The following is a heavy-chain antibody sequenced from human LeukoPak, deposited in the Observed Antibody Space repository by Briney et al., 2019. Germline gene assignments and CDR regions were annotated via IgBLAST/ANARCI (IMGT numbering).Heavy chain of an antibody. CDR3: ARVAANDVLDV. Sequence: AGGSLRLSCAAAGFTFSNYYMSWVRQDAGNGLGWVSYISSSGSTIYYADSVKGRFTISRDDAKNSLYLQMNRLRSEDTAVYYCARVAANDVLDVWGQGRMVAVCS. D-gene: IGHD6-25*01. V-gene: IGHV3-11*04. J-gene: IGHJ3*01. CDR2: ISSSGSTI. CDR1: GFTFSNYY.